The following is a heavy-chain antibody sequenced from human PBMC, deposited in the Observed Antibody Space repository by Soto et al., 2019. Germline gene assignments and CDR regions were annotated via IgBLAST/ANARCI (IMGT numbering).Heavy chain of an antibody. CDR2: IIPIFGTA. J-gene: IGHJ5*02. V-gene: IGHV1-69*13. CDR1: GGTFSSYA. Sequence: GASVKVSCKASGGTFSSYAISWVRQAPGQGLEWMGGIIPIFGTANYAQKFQGRVTITADESTSTAYMELSSLRSEDTAVYYCARALHYDIADNWFDPWGQGTLVTVSS. D-gene: IGHD3-22*01. CDR3: ARALHYDIADNWFDP.